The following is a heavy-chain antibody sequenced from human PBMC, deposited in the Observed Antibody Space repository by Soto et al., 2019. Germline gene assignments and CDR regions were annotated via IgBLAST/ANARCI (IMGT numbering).Heavy chain of an antibody. J-gene: IGHJ4*02. CDR3: AKGVLGYCSGGSCYPFDY. V-gene: IGHV3-30*18. D-gene: IGHD2-15*01. CDR2: ISYDGSNK. Sequence: QVQLVESGGGVVQPGRSLRLSCAASGFTFSSYGMHWVRQAPGKGLEWVAVISYDGSNKYYADSVKGRFTISRDNSKNTLYLQMNSLRAEDTAVYYCAKGVLGYCSGGSCYPFDYWGQGTLVTVSS. CDR1: GFTFSSYG.